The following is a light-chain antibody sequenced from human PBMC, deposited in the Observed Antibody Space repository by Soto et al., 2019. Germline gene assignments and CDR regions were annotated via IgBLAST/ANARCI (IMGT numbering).Light chain of an antibody. CDR2: GAS. Sequence: EIVMTQSPATLSVSPGERATLSCRASQSVSISSLAWYQQKPGQAPRLLIYGASSRATGIPDRFSGSGSGTEFTLTISSLQSEDFAVYYCQQYHNWPITFGQGTRLEIK. CDR1: QSVSIS. V-gene: IGKV3D-15*01. CDR3: QQYHNWPIT. J-gene: IGKJ5*01.